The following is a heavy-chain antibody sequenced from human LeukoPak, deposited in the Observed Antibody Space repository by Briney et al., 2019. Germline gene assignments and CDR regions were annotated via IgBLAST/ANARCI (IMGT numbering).Heavy chain of an antibody. V-gene: IGHV3-64D*06. D-gene: IGHD3-10*01. CDR1: GFAFSTYS. CDR3: VKAVAGSFDY. Sequence: PGGSLRLSCSASGFAFSTYSMHWVRQAPGKGLEYVSSVTNNGGSTHYADSVKGRFTISRDNSKNTLNLQMSSLRTEDTAVYFCVKAVAGSFDYWGQGTLVTVSS. CDR2: VTNNGGST. J-gene: IGHJ4*02.